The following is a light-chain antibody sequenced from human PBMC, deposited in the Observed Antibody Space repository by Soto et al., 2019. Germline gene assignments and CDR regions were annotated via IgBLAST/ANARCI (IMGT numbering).Light chain of an antibody. CDR3: SSYTSSSPLYV. V-gene: IGLV2-14*01. Sequence: QSALTQPASVSGSPGQSITISCTGTSSDVGGYNYVSWYQQHPGKAPKFMIYDVSNRPSGVSNRFSGSKSGNTASLTISGLQAEDEADYYCSSYTSSSPLYVFGTGTKLTVL. CDR1: SSDVGGYNY. CDR2: DVS. J-gene: IGLJ1*01.